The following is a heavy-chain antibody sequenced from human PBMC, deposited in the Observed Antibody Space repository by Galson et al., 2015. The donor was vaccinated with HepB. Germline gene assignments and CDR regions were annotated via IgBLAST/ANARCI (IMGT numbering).Heavy chain of an antibody. CDR3: ARTTTVVTPDDTFDY. CDR2: INPNSGGT. Sequence: SVKVSCKASGYTFTGYYMHWVRQAPGQGLEWMGWINPNSGGTNYAQKFQGRVTMTRDTSISTAYMELSRLRSDDTAVYYCARTTTVVTPDDTFDYWGQGTLVTVSS. V-gene: IGHV1-2*02. CDR1: GYTFTGYY. J-gene: IGHJ4*02. D-gene: IGHD4-23*01.